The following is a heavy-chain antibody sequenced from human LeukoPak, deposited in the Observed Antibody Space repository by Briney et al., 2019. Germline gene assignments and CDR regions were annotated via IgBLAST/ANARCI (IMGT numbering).Heavy chain of an antibody. CDR3: ARVGNWGSD. CDR2: MNPNSGNT. J-gene: IGHJ4*02. Sequence: ASVKVSCKASVYTFTTYGISWVRQAPGQGLEWMGWMNPNSGNTGYAQKFQGRVTMTRNTTISTDYMELSSLRSEDTAVYDCARVGNWGSDWGQRTLVTVSS. V-gene: IGHV1-8*02. D-gene: IGHD7-27*01. CDR1: VYTFTTYG.